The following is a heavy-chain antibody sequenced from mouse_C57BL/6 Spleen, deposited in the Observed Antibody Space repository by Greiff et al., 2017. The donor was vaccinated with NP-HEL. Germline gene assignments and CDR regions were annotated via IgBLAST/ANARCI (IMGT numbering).Heavy chain of an antibody. CDR1: GFTFSDAW. J-gene: IGHJ2*01. D-gene: IGHD2-3*01. CDR3: TGWLGYYFDY. Sequence: EVMLVESGGGLVQPGGSMKLSCAASGFTFSDAWMDWVRQSPEKGLEWVAEIRNKANNHATYYAESVKGRFTISRDDSKSSVYLQMNSLRAEDTGIYYCTGWLGYYFDYWGQGTTLTVSS. CDR2: IRNKANNHAT. V-gene: IGHV6-6*01.